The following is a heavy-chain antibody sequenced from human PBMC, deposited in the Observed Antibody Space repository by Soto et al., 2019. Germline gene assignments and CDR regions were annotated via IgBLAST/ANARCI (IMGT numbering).Heavy chain of an antibody. CDR3: ARNGTYSSSLSQYSGMDV. Sequence: SVKVSCKASGGTFANFIMNWVRQTPGQGLEWMGGIVPMFGTATYAEKFKGRVTISATESTSTAYMELTSLRSEDTAVYYCARNGTYSSSLSQYSGMDVWGQGTTVTVSS. CDR2: IVPMFGTA. V-gene: IGHV1-69*13. CDR1: GGTFANFI. D-gene: IGHD6-6*01. J-gene: IGHJ6*02.